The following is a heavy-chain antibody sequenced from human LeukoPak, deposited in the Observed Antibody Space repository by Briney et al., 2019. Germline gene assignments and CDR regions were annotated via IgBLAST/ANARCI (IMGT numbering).Heavy chain of an antibody. V-gene: IGHV4-4*07. J-gene: IGHJ4*02. CDR1: GDSISNNY. CDR3: ARDRGGSSWYNYYDA. Sequence: SETLSLTCTVSGDSISNNYWSWIRQPAGKGLEWISRIHFNGNTDYNPSLKSRVTASIDTPRNQFSLKLSSVTAADTAVFYCARDRGGSSWYNYYDAWGQGILVTVSS. D-gene: IGHD6-13*01. CDR2: IHFNGNT.